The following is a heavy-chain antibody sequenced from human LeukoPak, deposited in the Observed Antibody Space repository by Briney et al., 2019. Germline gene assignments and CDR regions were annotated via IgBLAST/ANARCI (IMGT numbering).Heavy chain of an antibody. CDR1: GYTFTSYD. Sequence: ASVKVSCKASGYTFTSYDINWVRQATGQGLEWMGWMNPNSGNTGYAQKFQGRVTITRNTSISTDYMELSSLRSEDTAVYYCARGPPYDFWSGYYLDWFDPWGQGTLVTVSS. J-gene: IGHJ5*02. V-gene: IGHV1-8*03. D-gene: IGHD3-3*01. CDR2: MNPNSGNT. CDR3: ARGPPYDFWSGYYLDWFDP.